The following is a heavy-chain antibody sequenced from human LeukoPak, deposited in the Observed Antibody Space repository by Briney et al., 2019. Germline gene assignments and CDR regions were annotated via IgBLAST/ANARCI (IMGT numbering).Heavy chain of an antibody. Sequence: SETLSLTCTVSGASISSYYWSWIRQPPGKGLEWIGYIYYSGSTNYNPSLKSRVTISVDTSKNQFSLKLSSVTAADTAVYYCARGSTHGFDLWGRGTLVTVSS. D-gene: IGHD2/OR15-2a*01. V-gene: IGHV4-59*01. CDR2: IYYSGST. J-gene: IGHJ2*01. CDR3: ARGSTHGFDL. CDR1: GASISSYY.